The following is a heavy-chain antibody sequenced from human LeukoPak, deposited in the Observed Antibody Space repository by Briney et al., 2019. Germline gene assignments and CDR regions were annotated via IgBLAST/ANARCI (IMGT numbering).Heavy chain of an antibody. J-gene: IGHJ5*02. CDR1: GFTFSNYW. V-gene: IGHV3-74*01. CDR3: ARGADTGYSSDS. CDR2: INSDARST. D-gene: IGHD6-19*01. Sequence: GGSLRLSCAASGFTFSNYWMHWVRQAPGKGLVWVSRINSDARSTRYAGSVKGRFTISRDNAKNTLYLQMNSLRAEDTAVYYCARGADTGYSSDSWGQGTLVTVSS.